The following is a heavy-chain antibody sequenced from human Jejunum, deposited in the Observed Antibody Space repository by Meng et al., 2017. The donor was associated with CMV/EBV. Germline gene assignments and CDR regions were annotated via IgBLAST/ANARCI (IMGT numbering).Heavy chain of an antibody. J-gene: IGHJ5*02. D-gene: IGHD2-2*01. Sequence: QVQLVQSGAEVKKPGASVKVSCKASGYTFTSYGISWVRQATGQGLEWMGWISAYNGNTNYAQKLQGRVTMTTDTSTRTAYMELRSLRSDDTAVYYCARARLGGYCSSTSCADNWFDPWGQGTLVTVSS. CDR3: ARARLGGYCSSTSCADNWFDP. CDR1: GYTFTSYG. CDR2: ISAYNGNT. V-gene: IGHV1-18*01.